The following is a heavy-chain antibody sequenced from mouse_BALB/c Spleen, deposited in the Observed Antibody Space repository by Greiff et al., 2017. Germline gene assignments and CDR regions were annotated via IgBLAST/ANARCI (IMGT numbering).Heavy chain of an antibody. CDR2: IRLKSNNYAT. Sequence: EVQRVESGGGLVQPGGSMKLSCVASGFTFSNYWMNWVRQSPEKGLEWVAEIRLKSNNYATHYAESVKGRFTISRDDSKSSVYLQMNNLRAEDTGIYYCTRDGDYVNYAMDYWGQGTSVTVSA. J-gene: IGHJ4*01. V-gene: IGHV6-6*02. CDR1: GFTFSNYW. CDR3: TRDGDYVNYAMDY. D-gene: IGHD2-13*01.